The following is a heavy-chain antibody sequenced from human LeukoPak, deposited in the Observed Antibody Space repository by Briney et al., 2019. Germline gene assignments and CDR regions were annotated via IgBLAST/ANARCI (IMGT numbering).Heavy chain of an antibody. J-gene: IGHJ4*02. CDR2: IYSGGST. D-gene: IGHD3-10*01. CDR3: ARFYGSGSYYLDY. CDR1: GFTVSSNY. Sequence: PGGSLRLSCAASGFTVSSNYMSWVRQAPGKGLEWVSVIYSGGSTYYADSVKGRFTISRDNSKNTLYLQMNSLRAEDTAVYYCARFYGSGSYYLDYWGQGTLVTVSS. V-gene: IGHV3-66*01.